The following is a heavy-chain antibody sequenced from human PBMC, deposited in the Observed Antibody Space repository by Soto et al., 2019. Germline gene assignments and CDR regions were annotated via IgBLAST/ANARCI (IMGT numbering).Heavy chain of an antibody. D-gene: IGHD2-2*01. V-gene: IGHV3-11*04. CDR2: IGTSGTNI. CDR3: ASPQTKVPGDY. J-gene: IGHJ4*02. CDR1: GASLSGVY. Sequence: QVQLQQWGAGLLKPSETLSLTCGVSGASLSGVYWTWIRQAPGKGLEWISYIGTSGTNILYADSVKGRFSISRDDAKNSLYLQMNSLRAEDTGVYYCASPQTKVPGDYWGQGTLVTVS.